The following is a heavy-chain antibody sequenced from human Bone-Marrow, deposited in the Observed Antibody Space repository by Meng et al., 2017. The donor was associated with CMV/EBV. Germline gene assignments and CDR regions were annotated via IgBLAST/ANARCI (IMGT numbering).Heavy chain of an antibody. D-gene: IGHD7-27*01. CDR1: GFTFDDYA. CDR3: ARVTGEWGY. V-gene: IGHV3-43D*03. J-gene: IGHJ4*02. Sequence: GGSLRLSCAASGFTFDDYAMHWVRQAPGKGLEWVSLISWDGGSTYYADSVKGRFTISRDNSKNSLYLQMNSLRAEDTAVYYCARVTGEWGYWGQGTLVTVSS. CDR2: ISWDGGST.